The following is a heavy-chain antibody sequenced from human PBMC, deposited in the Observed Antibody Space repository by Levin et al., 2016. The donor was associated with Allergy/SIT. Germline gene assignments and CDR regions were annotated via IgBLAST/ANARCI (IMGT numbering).Heavy chain of an antibody. V-gene: IGHV3-23*01. Sequence: GGSLRLSCAASGFTFSSYAMSWVRQAPGKGLEWVSAISGSGGSTYYADSVKGRFTISRDNSKNTLYLQMNSLRAEDTAVYYCAARGRRAIVVVPAANVYWGQGTLVTVSS. J-gene: IGHJ4*02. CDR1: GFTFSSYA. D-gene: IGHD2-2*01. CDR2: ISGSGGST. CDR3: AARGRRAIVVVPAANVY.